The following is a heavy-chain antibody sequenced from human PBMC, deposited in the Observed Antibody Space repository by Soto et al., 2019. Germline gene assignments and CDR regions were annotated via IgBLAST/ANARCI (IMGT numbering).Heavy chain of an antibody. CDR2: IHPGDSDT. Sequence: PGESLKISCKGSGYSFTSYWIGWVRQMPGKGLEWMGIIHPGDSDTRYSPSFQGQVTISADKSISTAYLQWSSLKASDTAMYYCARGRGWDFDSTGYLFDYWGQGTLVTVSS. J-gene: IGHJ4*02. D-gene: IGHD3-22*01. CDR1: GYSFTSYW. CDR3: ARGRGWDFDSTGYLFDY. V-gene: IGHV5-51*01.